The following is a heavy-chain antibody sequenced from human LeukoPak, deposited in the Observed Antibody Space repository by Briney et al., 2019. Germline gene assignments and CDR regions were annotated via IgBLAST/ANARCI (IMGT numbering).Heavy chain of an antibody. J-gene: IGHJ4*02. CDR1: GFTFSSYA. CDR2: IKSRSDGGTT. V-gene: IGHV3-15*01. D-gene: IGHD3-9*01. Sequence: PGGSLRLSCAASGFTFSSYAMSWVRQAPGKGLEWVGRIKSRSDGGTTDYAAPVKGRFTLSRDDSKNTLYLQMNSLITEDTAVYYCTTDDWDWGQGTLVTVSS. CDR3: TTDDWD.